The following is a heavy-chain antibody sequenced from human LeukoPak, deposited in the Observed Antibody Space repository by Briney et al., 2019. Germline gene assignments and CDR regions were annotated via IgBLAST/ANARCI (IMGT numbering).Heavy chain of an antibody. V-gene: IGHV4-59*01. Sequence: SETLSLTCTVSGGSISSYYWSWIRQPPGKGLEWIGYIYYSGSTNYNPSLKSRVTISVDTSKNQFSLKLSSVTVADTAVYYCARVVAARNWFDPWGQGTLVTVSS. D-gene: IGHD6-6*01. J-gene: IGHJ5*02. CDR1: GGSISSYY. CDR3: ARVVAARNWFDP. CDR2: IYYSGST.